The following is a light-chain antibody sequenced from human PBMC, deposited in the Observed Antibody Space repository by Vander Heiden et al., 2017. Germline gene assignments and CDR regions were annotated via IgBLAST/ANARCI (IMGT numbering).Light chain of an antibody. CDR3: QQHGTSFT. Sequence: EIVLTQSPGTLSLSPGERATLSCRASQSVPNNYLAWYQQKPAQAPRLLIYSASRRAAGIPDRFSGSGSGTDFTLTISRLEPEDFAVYSCQQHGTSFTCGQGTRLEIK. V-gene: IGKV3-20*01. CDR2: SAS. CDR1: QSVPNNY. J-gene: IGKJ5*01.